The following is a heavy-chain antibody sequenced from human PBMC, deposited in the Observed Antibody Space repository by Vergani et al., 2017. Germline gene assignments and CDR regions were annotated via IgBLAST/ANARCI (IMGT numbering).Heavy chain of an antibody. Sequence: QVQLVQSGADVKKPGSSVKVSCKASGGTFSSYAISWVRQAPGQGLEWMGRIIPIFGTANYAQKFQGRVTITADESTSTAYMELSSLRSEDTAVYYCARDQFNYYDSSGYRYFDYWGQGTLVTVSS. J-gene: IGHJ4*02. V-gene: IGHV1-69*13. CDR1: GGTFSSYA. D-gene: IGHD3-22*01. CDR2: IIPIFGTA. CDR3: ARDQFNYYDSSGYRYFDY.